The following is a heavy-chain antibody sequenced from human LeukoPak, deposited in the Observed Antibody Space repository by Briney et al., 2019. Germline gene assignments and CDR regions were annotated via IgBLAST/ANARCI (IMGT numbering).Heavy chain of an antibody. CDR1: GYTFTGCY. CDR3: ARRSTQVVPAATHYYYYYMDV. Sequence: GASVKVSCKASGYTFTGCYMHWVRQAPGQGLEWMGWINPNSGGTNYAQKFQGRVTMTRDTSISTAYMELSRLRSDDTAVYYCARRSTQVVPAATHYYYYYMDVWGKGTTVTVSS. D-gene: IGHD2-2*01. J-gene: IGHJ6*03. CDR2: INPNSGGT. V-gene: IGHV1-2*02.